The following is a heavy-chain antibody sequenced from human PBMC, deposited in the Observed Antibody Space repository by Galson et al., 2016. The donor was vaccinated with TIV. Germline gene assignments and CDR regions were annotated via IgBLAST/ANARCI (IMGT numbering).Heavy chain of an antibody. Sequence: SLRLSCAASGFTFSSYGMHWVRQAPGKGLEWVAVIWYDGSNENYAESVKGRFTISRDNSKNTLYLQMNSLRVEDTAGYFCARVRFCGKTSCHHYFDTWGQGTLVTVSS. CDR3: ARVRFCGKTSCHHYFDT. CDR2: IWYDGSNE. V-gene: IGHV3-33*01. J-gene: IGHJ5*02. CDR1: GFTFSSYG. D-gene: IGHD2-2*01.